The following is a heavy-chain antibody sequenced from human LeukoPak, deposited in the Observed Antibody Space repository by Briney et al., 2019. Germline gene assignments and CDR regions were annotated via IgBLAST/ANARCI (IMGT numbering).Heavy chain of an antibody. D-gene: IGHD3-10*01. CDR1: DDSITIYY. CDR2: IDHTGIT. V-gene: IGHV4-59*01. Sequence: PSETLSLTCTVSDDSITIYYWSWIRQPPGKGLEWIGYIDHTGITNYNPSLNSRVTISRDTSKNHFSLELSSVTAADTAVYYCARGGYYGSGNDFRFDPWGQGTLVTVSS. J-gene: IGHJ5*02. CDR3: ARGGYYGSGNDFRFDP.